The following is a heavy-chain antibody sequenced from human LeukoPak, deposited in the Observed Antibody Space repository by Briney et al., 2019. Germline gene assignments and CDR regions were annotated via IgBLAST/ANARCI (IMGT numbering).Heavy chain of an antibody. D-gene: IGHD3-10*01. CDR3: AKMVDGSGSYYSFDY. CDR1: VFTFSSYA. Sequence: PGGSLRLSCAASVFTFSSYAMSWVRQAPGKGLEWVSGISGSGGSTYYADSVKGRFTISRDNSKNTLYRQMNSLRAEDTAVYYCAKMVDGSGSYYSFDYWGQGTLVTVSS. V-gene: IGHV3-23*01. J-gene: IGHJ4*02. CDR2: ISGSGGST.